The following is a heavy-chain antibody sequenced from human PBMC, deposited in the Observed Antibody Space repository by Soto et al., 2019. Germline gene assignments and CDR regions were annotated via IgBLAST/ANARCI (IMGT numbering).Heavy chain of an antibody. D-gene: IGHD2-15*01. CDR2: INPNSGGT. CDR1: GYTFTGYY. CDR3: GLGYCSGGSCYDGMGV. Sequence: GASVKVSCKASGYTFTGYYMHWVRQAPGQGLEWMGWINPNSGGTNYAQKFQGRVTMTRDTSISTAYMELSRLRSDDTAVYYCGLGYCSGGSCYDGMGVWGQGTTVTVSS. V-gene: IGHV1-2*02. J-gene: IGHJ6*02.